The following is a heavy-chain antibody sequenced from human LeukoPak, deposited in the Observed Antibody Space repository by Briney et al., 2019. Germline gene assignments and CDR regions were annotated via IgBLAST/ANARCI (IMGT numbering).Heavy chain of an antibody. J-gene: IGHJ4*02. CDR3: ARSITMVRGVIITGAHY. Sequence: GASVKVSCMASGYTFTGYYMHWVRQAPGQGLEWMGRINPNSGGTNYAQKFQGRVTMTRDTSISTAYMELSRLRSDDTAVYYCARSITMVRGVIITGAHYWGQGTLVTVSS. V-gene: IGHV1-2*06. CDR2: INPNSGGT. CDR1: GYTFTGYY. D-gene: IGHD3-10*01.